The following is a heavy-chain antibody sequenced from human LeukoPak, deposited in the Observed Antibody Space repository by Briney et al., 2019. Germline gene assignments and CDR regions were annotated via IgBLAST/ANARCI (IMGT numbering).Heavy chain of an antibody. CDR1: GGTFSSYA. V-gene: IGHV4-4*09. CDR2: IHTSGES. CDR3: ARLGSYHDF. Sequence: SCKASGGTFSSYAISWVRQAPGQGLEWMGHIHTSGESRYYPSLESRLTMSIDTSRNQLSLKLTSVTAADTAVYFCARLGSYHDFWGQGALVTVSS. J-gene: IGHJ4*02. D-gene: IGHD1-26*01.